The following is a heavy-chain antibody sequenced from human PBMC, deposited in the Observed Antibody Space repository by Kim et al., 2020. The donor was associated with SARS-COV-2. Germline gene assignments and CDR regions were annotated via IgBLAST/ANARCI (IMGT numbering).Heavy chain of an antibody. V-gene: IGHV1-46*01. CDR1: GYTLTSLY. CDR2: INPSDGHT. J-gene: IGHJ6*02. Sequence: ASVKVSCKASGYTLTSLYMHWVRQAPGQGLEWMGMINPSDGHTSYAQKFQGRVTLTRDTSTSTVYMELSSQRADDTAVYYFARSGMDVWGQGTTVTVPS. CDR3: ARSGMDV. D-gene: IGHD1-26*01.